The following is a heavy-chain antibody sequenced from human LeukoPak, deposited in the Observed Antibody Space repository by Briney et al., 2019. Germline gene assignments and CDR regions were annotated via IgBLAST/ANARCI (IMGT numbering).Heavy chain of an antibody. CDR2: ISGSGGST. CDR3: AGYYYDSSDFDY. Sequence: GWSLRLSCAASGFTFSSYAMSWVRQAPGKGLEWVSAISGSGGSTYYADSVKGRFTISRDNSKNTLYLQMNSLRAEDTAVYYCAGYYYDSSDFDYWGQGTLVTVSS. D-gene: IGHD3-22*01. CDR1: GFTFSSYA. J-gene: IGHJ4*02. V-gene: IGHV3-23*01.